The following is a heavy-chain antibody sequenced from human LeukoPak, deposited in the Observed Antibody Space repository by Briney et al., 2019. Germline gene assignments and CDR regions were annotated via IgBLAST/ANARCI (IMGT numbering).Heavy chain of an antibody. J-gene: IGHJ6*02. CDR2: MNPNSGNT. CDR1: GYTFTSYD. D-gene: IGHD3-22*01. Sequence: GASVKVSCKASGYTFTSYDINWVRQATGQGLEWTGWMNPNSGNTGYAQKFQGRVTMTRNTSISIAYMELSSLRSEDTAVYYCAREYYYDSSGYLYYYGMDVWGQGTTVTVSS. CDR3: AREYYYDSSGYLYYYGMDV. V-gene: IGHV1-8*01.